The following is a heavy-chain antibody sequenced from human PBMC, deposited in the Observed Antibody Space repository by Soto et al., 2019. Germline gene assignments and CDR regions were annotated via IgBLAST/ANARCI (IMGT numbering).Heavy chain of an antibody. J-gene: IGHJ4*02. Sequence: GGSLRLSCVASGFTFSSYAMQWVRQAPGEGLEWVTVISYDGRNEYYADSVEGRFTISRDNSVNTLYLHMNSLRPEDTAVYFCATLGDIDAMVAATRHWGQGT. D-gene: IGHD2-15*01. CDR2: ISYDGRNE. CDR3: ATLGDIDAMVAATRH. V-gene: IGHV3-30*04. CDR1: GFTFSSYA.